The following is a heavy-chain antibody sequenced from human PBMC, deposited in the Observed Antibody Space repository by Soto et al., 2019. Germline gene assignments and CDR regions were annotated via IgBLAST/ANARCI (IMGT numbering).Heavy chain of an antibody. V-gene: IGHV3-23*01. Sequence: GGSLRLSCAASGFTFSSYAMSWVRQAPGKGLEWVSAISGSGGSTYYADSVKGRFTISRDNSKNTLYLQMNSLRAEDTAVYYCAKDRRPRLVVPAAIDWFDPWGQGTLVTVSS. CDR3: AKDRRPRLVVPAAIDWFDP. J-gene: IGHJ5*02. CDR2: ISGSGGST. CDR1: GFTFSSYA. D-gene: IGHD2-2*02.